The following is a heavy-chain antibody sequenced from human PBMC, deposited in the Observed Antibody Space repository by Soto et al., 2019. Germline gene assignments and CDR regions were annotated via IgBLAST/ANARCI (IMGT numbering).Heavy chain of an antibody. CDR2: MYYSGHT. CDR3: ARSGGSGWTFDY. V-gene: IGHV4-59*01. J-gene: IGHJ4*02. CDR1: GDSIRSYY. D-gene: IGHD1-26*01. Sequence: QVQMQESGPGLVKPSETLSLTCTVSGDSIRSYYWSWIRQPPGKGLEWIGYMYYSGHTKYNPSLKSRVTISVDTSKNQFSLKLSSVTDADTAVYHCARSGGSGWTFDYWGQGTLVTVTS.